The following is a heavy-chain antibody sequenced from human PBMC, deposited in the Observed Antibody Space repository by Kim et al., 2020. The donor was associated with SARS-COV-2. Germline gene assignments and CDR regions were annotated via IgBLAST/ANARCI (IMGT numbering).Heavy chain of an antibody. V-gene: IGHV3-23*01. CDR3: AKDAENTYGSSYFDC. D-gene: IGHD3-10*01. J-gene: IGHJ4*02. CDR1: GFSFSNYA. CDR2: ISDGGDTK. Sequence: GGSLRLSCAASGFSFSNYAISWVRQAPGKGLEWVSAISDGGDTKHYADSVKGRFTVSRDNSRNTLYLQMNSLRAEDTAIYYCAKDAENTYGSSYFDCWGQGTLVTVSS.